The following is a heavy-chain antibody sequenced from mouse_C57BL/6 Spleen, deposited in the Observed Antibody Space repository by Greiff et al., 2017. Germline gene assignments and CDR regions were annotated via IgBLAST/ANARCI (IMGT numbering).Heavy chain of an antibody. J-gene: IGHJ3*01. CDR2: IYPSDSET. CDR3: ARRGYYGSSYGCAY. Sequence: VQLQQPGAELVRPGSSVKLSCKASGYPFTSYWMDWVKQRPGQGLEWIGNIYPSDSETHYNQKFKDKATLTVDKSSSTAYMQLRSLTSEDSAVYYCARRGYYGSSYGCAYWGQGTLVTVSS. V-gene: IGHV1-61*01. D-gene: IGHD1-1*01. CDR1: GYPFTSYW.